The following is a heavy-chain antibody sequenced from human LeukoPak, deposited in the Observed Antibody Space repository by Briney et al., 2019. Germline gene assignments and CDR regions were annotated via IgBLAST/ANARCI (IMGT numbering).Heavy chain of an antibody. CDR2: INPNSDDT. D-gene: IGHD3-10*01. CDR3: VRIYRGPDY. Sequence: ASVKVSCKASGYTFIHHYIHWVRQAPGQGLEWMGWINPNSDDTNYAQKFQGRVTMTRDTSISTVYMELTRLRSDDTAVYYCVRIYRGPDYWGQGTLVAVSS. J-gene: IGHJ4*02. CDR1: GYTFIHHY. V-gene: IGHV1-2*02.